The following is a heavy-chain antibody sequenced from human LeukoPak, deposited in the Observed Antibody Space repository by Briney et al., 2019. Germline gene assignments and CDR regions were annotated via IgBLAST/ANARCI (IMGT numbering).Heavy chain of an antibody. CDR3: AELGITMIGGV. J-gene: IGHJ6*04. V-gene: IGHV3-23*01. Sequence: GGSLRLSCAASGFTFKTYTMTWVRLAPQKGLEWVSSITGSGGTTYYADSVKGRFTISRDNSRNTLSLQMNSLRAEDTAVYYCAELGITMIGGVWGKGTTVTISS. CDR2: ITGSGGTT. D-gene: IGHD3-10*02. CDR1: GFTFKTYT.